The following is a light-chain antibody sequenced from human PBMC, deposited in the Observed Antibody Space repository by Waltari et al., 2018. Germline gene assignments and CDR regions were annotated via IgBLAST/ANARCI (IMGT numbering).Light chain of an antibody. J-gene: IGLJ2*01. Sequence: SYVLTQPPSASVAPGQTATIAWGGNNVGGKSVQWYQQKPGQAPVLVVHDDNARPSGIPDRFSGSNSGDTATLTISRVEVGDEADYYCQVWDSSPETVVFGGGTKLTVL. V-gene: IGLV3-21*02. CDR3: QVWDSSPETVV. CDR1: NVGGKS. CDR2: DDN.